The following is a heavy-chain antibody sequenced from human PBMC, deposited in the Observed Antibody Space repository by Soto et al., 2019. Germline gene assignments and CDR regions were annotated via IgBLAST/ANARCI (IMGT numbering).Heavy chain of an antibody. CDR1: GDYISISSYY. CDR3: ASTKDETLYFDY. J-gene: IGHJ4*02. D-gene: IGHD2-15*01. Sequence: SETLSLTCSVSGDYISISSYYWGWVRQPPGKGLEWIGSIHYSGSTHYNPSLQSRVTISGDASKKQFSLKLGSVTAADTAMYYCASTKDETLYFDYWGQGNLVTVSS. CDR2: IHYSGST. V-gene: IGHV4-39*01.